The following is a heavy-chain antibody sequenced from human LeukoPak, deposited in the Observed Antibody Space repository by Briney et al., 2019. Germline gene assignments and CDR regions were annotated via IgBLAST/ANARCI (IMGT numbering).Heavy chain of an antibody. CDR1: GGSISSGSYY. CDR2: IYTSGST. Sequence: PSETLSLTCTVSGGSISSGSYYWSWIRQPAGKGLEWIGRIYTSGSTNYNPSLKSRVTISVDTSKNQFSLKLSSVTAADTAVYYCARQDGGYYYWFDPWGQGTLVTVSS. D-gene: IGHD3-22*01. V-gene: IGHV4-61*02. CDR3: ARQDGGYYYWFDP. J-gene: IGHJ5*02.